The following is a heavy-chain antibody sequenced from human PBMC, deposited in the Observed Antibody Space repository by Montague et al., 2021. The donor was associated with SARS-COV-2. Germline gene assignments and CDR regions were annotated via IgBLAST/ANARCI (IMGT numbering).Heavy chain of an antibody. CDR3: ARFGSGTLEFDP. Sequence: TLSLTCTVSGASISTGIYYWSWIRQPAGKGLEWIGRIRTTGHTDYNSSLESRVFMSVDTSTNQFSLSLTSATAADTAVYFCARFGSGTLEFDPWGQGTLVTVSS. V-gene: IGHV4-61*02. CDR1: GASISTGIYY. D-gene: IGHD1-26*01. J-gene: IGHJ5*02. CDR2: IRTTGHT.